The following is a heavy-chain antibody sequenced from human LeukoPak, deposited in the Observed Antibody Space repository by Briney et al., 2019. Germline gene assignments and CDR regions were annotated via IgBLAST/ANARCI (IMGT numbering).Heavy chain of an antibody. CDR2: IYHSGTT. J-gene: IGHJ4*02. CDR3: ARSEGMATITCFDY. Sequence: SETLSLTCTVSGYSFTINYYWGWIRQPPGKVLEWIGSIYHSGTTYYNPSLKSRLALSLDTSMNQFSLKLSSVTASDTAVYYCARSEGMATITCFDYWGQGTLVTVPS. CDR1: GYSFTINYY. D-gene: IGHD5-24*01. V-gene: IGHV4-38-2*02.